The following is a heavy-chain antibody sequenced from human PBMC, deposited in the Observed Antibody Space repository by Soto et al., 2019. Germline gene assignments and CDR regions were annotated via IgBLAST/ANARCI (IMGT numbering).Heavy chain of an antibody. V-gene: IGHV3-11*01. CDR3: ARERVVPAAIDYYYGMDV. D-gene: IGHD2-2*02. CDR1: GFTCSDYY. J-gene: IGHJ6*02. Sequence: GGSLRLSCAASGFTCSDYYMSWIRQAPGKGLEWVSYISSSGSTIYYADSVKGRFTISRDNAKNSLYLQMNSLRAEDTAVYYCARERVVPAAIDYYYGMDVWGQGTTVTVSS. CDR2: ISSSGSTI.